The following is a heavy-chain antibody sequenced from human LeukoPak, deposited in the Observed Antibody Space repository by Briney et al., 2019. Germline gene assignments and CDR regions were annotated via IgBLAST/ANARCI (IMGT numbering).Heavy chain of an antibody. J-gene: IGHJ5*02. V-gene: IGHV4-34*01. Sequence: SETLSLTCTVSGGSISSYYWSWIRQPPGKGLEWIGEINHSGSTNYNPSLKSRVTISVDTSKNQFSLKLSSVTAADTAVYYCARGRRLELHRHNWFDPWGQGTLVTVSS. CDR1: GGSISSYY. CDR2: INHSGST. CDR3: ARGRRLELHRHNWFDP. D-gene: IGHD1-7*01.